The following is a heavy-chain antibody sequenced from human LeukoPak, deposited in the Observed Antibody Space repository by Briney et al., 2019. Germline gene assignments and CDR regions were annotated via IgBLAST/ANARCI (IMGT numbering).Heavy chain of an antibody. CDR1: GFTFSSYG. CDR2: ISYDGSNK. Sequence: GGSLRLSCAASGFTFSSYGMHWVRQAPGKGLEWVAVISYDGSNKYYADSVKGRFTISRDNSKNTLYLQMNSLRAEDTAVYYCATGVREAARLDYWGQGTLVTVSP. D-gene: IGHD6-6*01. J-gene: IGHJ4*02. CDR3: ATGVREAARLDY. V-gene: IGHV3-30*03.